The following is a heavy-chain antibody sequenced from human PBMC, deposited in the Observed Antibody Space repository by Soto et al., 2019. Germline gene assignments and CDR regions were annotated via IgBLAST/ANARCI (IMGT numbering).Heavy chain of an antibody. CDR3: ARGSGYHNY. V-gene: IGHV5-51*01. CDR2: IYPSDSDT. Sequence: GESLKISCKGSGYPFTTNWIAWVRQMPGKGLERMGIIYPSDSDTTYSPSFRGQVTISVDKSTSTAYLQWGSLKASDTAIYYCARGSGYHNYWGQGTLVTVSS. D-gene: IGHD5-12*01. J-gene: IGHJ4*02. CDR1: GYPFTTNW.